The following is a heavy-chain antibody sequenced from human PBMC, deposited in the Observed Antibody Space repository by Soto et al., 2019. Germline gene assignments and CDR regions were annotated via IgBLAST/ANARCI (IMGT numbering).Heavy chain of an antibody. V-gene: IGHV4-59*01. J-gene: IGHJ3*02. D-gene: IGHD3-3*01. CDR3: AREKLEEAGAFDI. Sequence: CTVSGGSISSYYWSWIRQPPGKGLEWIGYIYYSGSTNYNPSLKSRVTISVDTSKNQFSLKLSSVTAADTAVYYCAREKLEEAGAFDIWGQGTMVTVSS. CDR2: IYYSGST. CDR1: GGSISSYY.